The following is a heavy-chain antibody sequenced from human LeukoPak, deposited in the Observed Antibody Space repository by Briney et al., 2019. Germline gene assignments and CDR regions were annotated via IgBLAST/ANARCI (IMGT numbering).Heavy chain of an antibody. D-gene: IGHD2-8*01. V-gene: IGHV3-53*01. J-gene: IGHJ4*02. CDR3: ARDLEGYCTNGVCYPPGGY. Sequence: GGSLRLSCAASGFTVSSNYMSWVRQAPGKGLEWVSVIYSGGSTYYADSVKGRFTISRDNSKNTLYLQMNSLRAEDTAVYYCARDLEGYCTNGVCYPPGGYWGQGTLVTVSS. CDR1: GFTVSSNY. CDR2: IYSGGST.